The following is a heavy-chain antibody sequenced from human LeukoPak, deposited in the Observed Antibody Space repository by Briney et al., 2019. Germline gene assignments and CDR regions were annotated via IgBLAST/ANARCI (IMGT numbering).Heavy chain of an antibody. V-gene: IGHV3-23*01. CDR2: ISGSGGIT. D-gene: IGHD3-22*01. J-gene: IGHJ4*02. Sequence: PGGSLRLSCAASGFTFSSYAMSWVRQAPGKGLEWVSVISGSGGITYYADSVKGRFTISRDNSKNTLYLQMNSLRAEDTAVYYRAKDIGLYYYDTWGQGTLVTVSS. CDR3: AKDIGLYYYDT. CDR1: GFTFSSYA.